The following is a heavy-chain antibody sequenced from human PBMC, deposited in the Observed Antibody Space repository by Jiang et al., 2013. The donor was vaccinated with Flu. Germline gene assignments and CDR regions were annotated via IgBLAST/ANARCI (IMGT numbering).Heavy chain of an antibody. Sequence: VKKPGSSVKVSCKAPGGTFSSFATNWVRQAPGQGLEWMGRIMPIFGTTNYAQKFQGRVTITADESTSTLYMELNSLRFEDTAVYYCARAEKYSGFELPYFVYWGQGILVTVSS. D-gene: IGHD5-12*01. CDR2: IMPIFGTT. CDR1: GGTFSSFA. V-gene: IGHV1-69*01. J-gene: IGHJ4*02. CDR3: ARAEKYSGFELPYFVY.